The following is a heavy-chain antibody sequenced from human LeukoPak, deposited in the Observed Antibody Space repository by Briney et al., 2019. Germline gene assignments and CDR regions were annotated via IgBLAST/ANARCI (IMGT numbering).Heavy chain of an antibody. D-gene: IGHD4-17*01. V-gene: IGHV4-39*07. J-gene: IGHJ6*02. CDR1: GGSISSSSYY. CDR2: IYYSGST. CDR3: GLRVTTSGGYYYGMDV. Sequence: SETLSLTCTVSGGSISSSSYYWGWLRQPPGKGLEWIGSIYYSGSTYYNPSLKSLVTISVDTSKNQFSLKLSSVTAADTAVYYCGLRVTTSGGYYYGMDVWGQGTTVTVSS.